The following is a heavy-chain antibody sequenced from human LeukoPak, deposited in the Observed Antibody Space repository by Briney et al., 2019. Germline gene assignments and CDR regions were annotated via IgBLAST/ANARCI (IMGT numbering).Heavy chain of an antibody. J-gene: IGHJ4*02. Sequence: GGSLRLSCAASGFTFSTYWMHWVRQVPGKGLVWVSRINSDGSTTSYADSVKGRLTISRDNAKNTLYLQMISLRAEDTAVYYCARDDYGDYLWWGQGTLVTVSS. D-gene: IGHD4-17*01. CDR3: ARDDYGDYLW. CDR1: GFTFSTYW. CDR2: INSDGSTT. V-gene: IGHV3-74*01.